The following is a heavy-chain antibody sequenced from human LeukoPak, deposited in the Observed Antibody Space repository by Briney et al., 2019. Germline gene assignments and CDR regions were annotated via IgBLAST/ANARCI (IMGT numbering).Heavy chain of an antibody. CDR3: ARAKIVFVPPPMAFGFDY. D-gene: IGHD2-2*01. V-gene: IGHV1-18*01. J-gene: IGHJ4*02. CDR2: ISDYNGYT. Sequence: ASVKVSCKASGYTFTSYGISWVRQAPGQGLEWMGWISDYNGYTNYAQNLQGRVSITTDTSTSTAYMEQRRPRSDETPGYYCARAKIVFVPPPMAFGFDYWGQGTLVTVSS. CDR1: GYTFTSYG.